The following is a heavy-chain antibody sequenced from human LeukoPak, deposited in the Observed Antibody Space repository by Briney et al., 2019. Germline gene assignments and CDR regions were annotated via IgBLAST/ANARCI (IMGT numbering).Heavy chain of an antibody. CDR3: ARVGPLYDFWSGYDY. CDR1: GFTFSSYA. D-gene: IGHD3-3*01. Sequence: GGSLRLSCAASGFTFSSYAMSWVRQAPGKGLEWVAVISYDGSNKYFADSVKGRFTISRDNSRSTVYLQINSLRAEDTAVYYCARVGPLYDFWSGYDYWGQGTLVTVSS. J-gene: IGHJ4*02. CDR2: ISYDGSNK. V-gene: IGHV3-30-3*01.